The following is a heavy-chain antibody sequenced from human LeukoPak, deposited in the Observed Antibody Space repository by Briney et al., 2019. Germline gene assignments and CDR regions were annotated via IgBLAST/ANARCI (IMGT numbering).Heavy chain of an antibody. Sequence: PSETLSLTCTVSGGSISSGSYYWSWGRQPAGEGLEWIGRIYTSGSTNYNPSLKSRVTISVDTSKNQFSLKLSSVTAADTAVYYCARKPGNSPFDYWGQGTLVTVSS. J-gene: IGHJ4*02. CDR2: IYTSGST. CDR3: ARKPGNSPFDY. CDR1: GGSISSGSYY. V-gene: IGHV4-61*02. D-gene: IGHD1-7*01.